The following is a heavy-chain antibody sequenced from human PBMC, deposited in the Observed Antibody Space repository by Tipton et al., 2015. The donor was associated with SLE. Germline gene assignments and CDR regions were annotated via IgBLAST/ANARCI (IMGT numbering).Heavy chain of an antibody. CDR1: GYSITSDYY. J-gene: IGHJ3*01. CDR3: AGGPVLQGAGFDF. V-gene: IGHV4-38-2*01. D-gene: IGHD1-26*01. CDR2: IYHLGST. Sequence: TLSLICAVSGYSITSDYYWGWIRQPPGKGLQWIANIYHLGSTYYNPSLKSRVTISVDTSKNEFSVKLTSVTAADTAVYYCAGGPVLQGAGFDFWGQGTMVTVSS.